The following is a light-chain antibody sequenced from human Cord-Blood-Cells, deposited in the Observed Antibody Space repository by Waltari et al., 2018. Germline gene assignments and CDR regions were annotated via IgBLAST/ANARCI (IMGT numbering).Light chain of an antibody. J-gene: IGLJ2*01. CDR2: DVR. CDR3: SSYTSSSTLV. V-gene: IGLV2-14*01. CDR1: SSDVGGYHY. Sequence: QSALTQPASVSGSPGQSITISCTGPSSDVGGYHYVSWYQQHPGKAPKLMIYDVRKRPSGVSNRFSGSKSGNTASLTISGLQAEDEADYYCSSYTSSSTLVFGGGTKLTVL.